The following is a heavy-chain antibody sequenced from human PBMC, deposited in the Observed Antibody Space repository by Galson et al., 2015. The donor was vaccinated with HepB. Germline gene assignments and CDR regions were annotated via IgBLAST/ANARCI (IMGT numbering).Heavy chain of an antibody. Sequence: QSGAEVKKPGQSLKISCKGSGYTFPTYWIGWVRQMPGKGLEWMGIIYPGDSDTRYSPSFQGQVTISADKFINTAYLQWSSLKASDTATYYCARHILYCSGDNCYRYYYYGMDVWGQGTTVIVSS. V-gene: IGHV5-51*01. CDR2: IYPGDSDT. D-gene: IGHD2-15*01. CDR3: ARHILYCSGDNCYRYYYYGMDV. CDR1: GYTFPTYW. J-gene: IGHJ6*02.